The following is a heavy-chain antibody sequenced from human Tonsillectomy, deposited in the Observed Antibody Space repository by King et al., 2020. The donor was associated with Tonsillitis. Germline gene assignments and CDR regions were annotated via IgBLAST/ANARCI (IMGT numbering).Heavy chain of an antibody. V-gene: IGHV3-30*03. CDR3: ATSPGSSSWYDPDDYYGMDV. CDR1: GFTFSSYG. D-gene: IGHD6-13*01. J-gene: IGHJ6*02. CDR2: ISYDGSNK. Sequence: VQLVESGGGVVQPGRSLRLSCAASGFTFSSYGMHWVRQAPGKGLEWVAVISYDGSNKYYADSVKGRFTISRDNSKNTLYLQMNSLRAEDTALYYCATSPGSSSWYDPDDYYGMDVWGQGTTVTVSS.